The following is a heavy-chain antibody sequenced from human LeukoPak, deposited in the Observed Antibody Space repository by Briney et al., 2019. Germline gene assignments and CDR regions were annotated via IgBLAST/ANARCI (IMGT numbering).Heavy chain of an antibody. J-gene: IGHJ4*02. V-gene: IGHV1-46*01. D-gene: IGHD5-24*01. Sequence: GASVKVSCKASGYTFTSYYMHWVRQAPGQGLEWMGIINPSGGSTSYAQKFQGRVTMTRDTSTSTVYMELSSLRSEDTAVYYCARQGVEMAKRYYFDYWGQGTLVTVSS. CDR1: GYTFTSYY. CDR3: ARQGVEMAKRYYFDY. CDR2: INPSGGST.